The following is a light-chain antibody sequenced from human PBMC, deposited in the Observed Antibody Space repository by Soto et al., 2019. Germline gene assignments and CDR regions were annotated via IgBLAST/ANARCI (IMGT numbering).Light chain of an antibody. CDR2: EVS. CDR3: SSYTSSSIDYV. Sequence: QSALTQPASVSGSPGQSITISCTGTSSDVGGYNYVSWYQQHPGKAPKLMIYEVSNRPSGVSNRFSGSKSGNTASLTIPGHQAEDEADYYCSSYTSSSIDYVFGTGTKLTVL. CDR1: SSDVGGYNY. J-gene: IGLJ1*01. V-gene: IGLV2-14*01.